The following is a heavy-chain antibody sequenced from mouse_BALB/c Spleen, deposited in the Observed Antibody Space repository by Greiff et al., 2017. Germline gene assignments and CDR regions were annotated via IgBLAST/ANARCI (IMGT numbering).Heavy chain of an antibody. CDR1: GYTFTSYW. CDR2: IYPGNSDT. CDR3: TRGITTRGLYYYAMDY. D-gene: IGHD2-4*01. V-gene: IGHV1-5*01. J-gene: IGHJ4*01. Sequence: EVQLQQSGTVLARPGASVKMSCKASGYTFTSYWMHWVKQRPGQGLEWIGAIYPGNSDTSYNQKFKGKAKLTAVTSTSTAYMELSSLTNEDSAVYYCTRGITTRGLYYYAMDYWGQGTSVTVSS.